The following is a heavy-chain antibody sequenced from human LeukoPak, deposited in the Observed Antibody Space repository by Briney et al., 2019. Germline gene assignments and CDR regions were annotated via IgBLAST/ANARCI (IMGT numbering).Heavy chain of an antibody. CDR2: IYYSGST. CDR3: ARGSDILTGYPSWFDP. CDR1: GGSISSYY. V-gene: IGHV4-59*01. Sequence: PSETLSLTCTVSGGSISSYYWSWIRQPPGKGLEWIGYIYYSGSTNYNPSLKSRVTISVDTSKNQFSLKLSSVTAADTAVYYCARGSDILTGYPSWFDPWGQGTLVTVSS. J-gene: IGHJ5*02. D-gene: IGHD3-9*01.